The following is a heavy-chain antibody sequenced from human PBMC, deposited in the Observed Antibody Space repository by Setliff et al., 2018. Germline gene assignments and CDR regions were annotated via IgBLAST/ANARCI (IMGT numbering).Heavy chain of an antibody. CDR2: IKQDGSTK. Sequence: PGGSLRLSCVVSGFSFSRHWMSWVRQAPGKGLEWVADIKQDGSTKYYLDSVKGRFTISRDNAKRSLYLQMNGLRADDTCVYYCVRDDVDNYDAFDNCGQGTLVTVSS. V-gene: IGHV3-7*01. J-gene: IGHJ3*02. D-gene: IGHD3-16*01. CDR1: GFSFSRHW. CDR3: VRDDVDNYDAFDN.